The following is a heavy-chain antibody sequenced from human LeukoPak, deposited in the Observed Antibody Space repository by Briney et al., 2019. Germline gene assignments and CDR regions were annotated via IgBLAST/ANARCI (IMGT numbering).Heavy chain of an antibody. CDR2: IRYDGSNK. CDR1: GFTFSSYG. V-gene: IGHV3-30*02. Sequence: GGSLRLSCVASGFTFSSYGMHWVRQAPGKGLEWVAFIRYDGSNKYYADSVKGRFTISRDNSKNTPYLQMNSLRAEDTAVYYCAKSGITMIVVAPGPFDYWGQGTLVTVSS. J-gene: IGHJ4*02. CDR3: AKSGITMIVVAPGPFDY. D-gene: IGHD3-22*01.